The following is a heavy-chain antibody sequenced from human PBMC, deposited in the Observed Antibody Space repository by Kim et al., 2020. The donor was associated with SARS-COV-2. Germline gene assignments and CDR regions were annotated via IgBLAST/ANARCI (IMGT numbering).Heavy chain of an antibody. CDR3: VSGKRAAGTFLLQGLTTGDY. J-gene: IGHJ4*02. D-gene: IGHD6-13*01. CDR2: INVGNGNT. CDR1: GYTFTSYA. Sequence: ASVKVSCKASGYTFTSYAIHWVRQAPGQRLEWMGWINVGNGNTKYSQKFQGRVTITRDTSASTAYMELSSLRSEDTAVYYCVSGKRAAGTFLLQGLTTGDYWGQGTLVTVSS. V-gene: IGHV1-3*01.